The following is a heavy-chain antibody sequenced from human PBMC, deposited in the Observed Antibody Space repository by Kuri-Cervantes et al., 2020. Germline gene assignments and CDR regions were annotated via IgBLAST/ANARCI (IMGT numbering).Heavy chain of an antibody. CDR1: GYTFTGYY. CDR2: INPNNGGT. J-gene: IGHJ6*03. Sequence: ASVKVSCKASGYTFTGYYMHWVRQAPGQGLEWMGWINPNNGGTNYAQKFQGWVTMTRDTSISTAYMELSRLRSEDTAVYYCARGRLLLWAILVGELYYMDVWGKGTTVTVSS. D-gene: IGHD3-10*01. CDR3: ARGRLLLWAILVGELYYMDV. V-gene: IGHV1-2*04.